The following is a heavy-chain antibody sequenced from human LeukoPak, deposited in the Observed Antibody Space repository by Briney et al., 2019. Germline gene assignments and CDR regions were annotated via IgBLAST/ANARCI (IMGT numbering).Heavy chain of an antibody. CDR2: INPNSGGT. V-gene: IGHV1-2*02. CDR1: GYTFTDYY. Sequence: EASVKVSCKASGYTFTDYYIHWVRQAPGQGLEWMAWINPNSGGTSSAQRFQGRVTMTRDTSISTAYMELSRLQSDDTAIYYCARGRYSGNYGDYWGQGTLVTVSS. D-gene: IGHD5-12*01. CDR3: ARGRYSGNYGDY. J-gene: IGHJ4*02.